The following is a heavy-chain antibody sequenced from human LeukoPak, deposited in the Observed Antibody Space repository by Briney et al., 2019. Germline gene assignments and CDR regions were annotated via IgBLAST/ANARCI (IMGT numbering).Heavy chain of an antibody. D-gene: IGHD3-3*01. Sequence: SETLSLTCTVSGGSISSYYWSWIRQPPGKGLEWIGYIYYSGSTNYNPSLKSRVTISVDTSKNQFSLKLSSVTAADTAVYYCARATYYDFWSGYYDGDYYYYYVDVWGKGTTVTVSS. J-gene: IGHJ6*03. CDR2: IYYSGST. CDR1: GGSISSYY. V-gene: IGHV4-59*01. CDR3: ARATYYDFWSGYYDGDYYYYYVDV.